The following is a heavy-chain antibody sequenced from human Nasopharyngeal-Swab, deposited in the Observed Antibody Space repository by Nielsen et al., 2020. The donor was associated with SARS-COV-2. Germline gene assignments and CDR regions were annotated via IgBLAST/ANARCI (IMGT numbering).Heavy chain of an antibody. J-gene: IGHJ6*02. V-gene: IGHV4-39*07. Sequence: SETLSLTCTVSGGSISSGGYYWSWIRQHPGKGLEWIGEIYHSGSTNYNPSLKSRVTISVDKSKNQFSLKLSSVTAADTAVYYCARRIVGASGSMDVWGQGTTVTVSS. D-gene: IGHD1-26*01. CDR3: ARRIVGASGSMDV. CDR1: GGSISSGGYY. CDR2: IYHSGST.